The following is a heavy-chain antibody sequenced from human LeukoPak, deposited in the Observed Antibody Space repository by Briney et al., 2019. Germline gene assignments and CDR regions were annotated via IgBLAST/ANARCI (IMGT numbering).Heavy chain of an antibody. V-gene: IGHV4-34*01. CDR3: ARYAFDY. Sequence: SETLSLTCTVSGGSISSYYWSWIRQPPGKGLEWIGEINHSGSTNYNPSLKSRVTISVDTSKNQFSLKLSSVTAADTAVYYCARYAFDYWGQGTPVTVSS. J-gene: IGHJ4*02. CDR1: GGSISSYY. CDR2: INHSGST.